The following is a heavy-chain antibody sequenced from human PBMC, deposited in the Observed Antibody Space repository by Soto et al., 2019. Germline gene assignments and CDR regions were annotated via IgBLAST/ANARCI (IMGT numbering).Heavy chain of an antibody. CDR3: ARDVSVDTAPRGLDY. D-gene: IGHD5-18*01. J-gene: IGHJ4*02. CDR2: INPSGGST. Sequence: VASVKVSCKASGYTFTSYYIHWVRQAPGQGLEWMGIINPSGGSTSYAQKFQGRVTMTRDTSTSTVYMELSSLRSEDTAVYYCARDVSVDTAPRGLDYWGQGTLVTVSS. CDR1: GYTFTSYY. V-gene: IGHV1-46*01.